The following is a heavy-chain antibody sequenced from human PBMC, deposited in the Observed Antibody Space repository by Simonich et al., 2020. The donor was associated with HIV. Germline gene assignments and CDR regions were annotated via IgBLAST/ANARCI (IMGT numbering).Heavy chain of an antibody. CDR1: GGSFSGYY. V-gene: IGHV4-34*02. CDR2: ITYSGRT. D-gene: IGHD2-8*01. Sequence: QVELQQWGAGLLKPSETLSLNCAVYGGSFSGYYWSWIRQSPGKGLEWIGEITYSGRTTYNPSLKSRVTISVDTSKKQFSLKLTSVTAADTAIYFCAREVGYYPPQLEENNAFDVWGQGTMVTVSS. CDR3: AREVGYYPPQLEENNAFDV. J-gene: IGHJ3*01.